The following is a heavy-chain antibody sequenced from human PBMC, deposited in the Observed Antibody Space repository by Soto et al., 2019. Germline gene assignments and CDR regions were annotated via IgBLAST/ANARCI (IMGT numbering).Heavy chain of an antibody. CDR3: ARYYGDGSGSYYNQDPGALDY. Sequence: PGGSLRLSCAASGFTFSSYAMHWVRQAPGKGLEWVAVISYDGSNKYYADSVKGRFTISRDNSKNTLYLQMNSLRAEDTAVYYCARYYGDGSGSYYNQDPGALDYWGQGTLVTVSS. J-gene: IGHJ4*02. CDR2: ISYDGSNK. V-gene: IGHV3-30-3*01. D-gene: IGHD3-10*01. CDR1: GFTFSSYA.